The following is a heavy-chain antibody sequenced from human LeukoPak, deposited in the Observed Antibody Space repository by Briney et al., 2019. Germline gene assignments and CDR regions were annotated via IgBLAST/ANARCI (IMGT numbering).Heavy chain of an antibody. CDR1: GGSISSSRYY. J-gene: IGHJ4*02. CDR2: SYYSGTT. CDR3: ARAQSRYSGYDSFPFDS. V-gene: IGHV4-39*07. Sequence: SETLSLTCTVSGGSISSSRYYWGWIRQPPGKGLEWIGRSYYSGTTYYNPSLKSQVTISRDRSKNTLYLQMNSLRAEDTAVYYCARAQSRYSGYDSFPFDSWGQGTLVTVSS. D-gene: IGHD5-12*01.